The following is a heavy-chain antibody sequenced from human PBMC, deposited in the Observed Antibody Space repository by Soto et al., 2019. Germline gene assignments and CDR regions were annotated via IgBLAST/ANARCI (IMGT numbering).Heavy chain of an antibody. CDR3: ARDPSFKYYGSGSSNFFDY. Sequence: GGSLRLSCAASGFTFSSYSMNWVRQAPGKGLEWVSSISSSSSYIYYADSVKSRFTISRDNAKNSLYLQMNSLRAEDTAVYYCARDPSFKYYGSGSSNFFDYWGQGTLVTVSS. J-gene: IGHJ4*02. V-gene: IGHV3-21*01. CDR2: ISSSSSYI. CDR1: GFTFSSYS. D-gene: IGHD3-10*01.